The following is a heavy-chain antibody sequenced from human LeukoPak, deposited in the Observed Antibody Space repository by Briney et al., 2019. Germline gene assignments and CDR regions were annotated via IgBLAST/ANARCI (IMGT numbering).Heavy chain of an antibody. CDR2: ISSNGGST. Sequence: GGSLRLSCAASGFTFSSYAMNWVRQAPGKGLESVSAISSNGGSTYYANSVKGRFTISRDNSKNTLYLQMGSLRAEDMAVYYCAREERGSGEVDYWGQGALVTVSS. J-gene: IGHJ4*02. CDR1: GFTFSSYA. CDR3: AREERGSGEVDY. V-gene: IGHV3-64*01. D-gene: IGHD3-10*01.